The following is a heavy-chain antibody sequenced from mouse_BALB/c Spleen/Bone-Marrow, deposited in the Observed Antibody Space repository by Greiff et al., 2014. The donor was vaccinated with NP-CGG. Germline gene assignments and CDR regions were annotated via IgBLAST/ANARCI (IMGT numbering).Heavy chain of an antibody. V-gene: IGHV7-3*02. Sequence: EVQVVESGGGLVQPGGSLRLSCATSGFTFTDYYMNWVRQPPGKALEWLGFIRNKANGYTTEYSASVKSRFTISGDNSQNILYLQMNTLRADDSATYYCARDKGRVFFDYWGQGTTLSVSS. CDR1: GFTFTDYY. J-gene: IGHJ2*01. CDR3: ARDKGRVFFDY. CDR2: IRNKANGYTT.